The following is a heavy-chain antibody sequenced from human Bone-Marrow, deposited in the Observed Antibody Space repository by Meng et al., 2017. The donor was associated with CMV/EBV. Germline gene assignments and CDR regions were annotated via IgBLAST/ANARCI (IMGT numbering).Heavy chain of an antibody. CDR3: AKDAPRSSGWFYFDY. J-gene: IGHJ4*02. D-gene: IGHD6-19*01. V-gene: IGHV3-11*01. Sequence: GGSLRLSCAASGFTFSDYYMSWIRQAPGKGLEWVSYISSSGSTIYYADSVKGRFTISRDNSRNTLYLQMNSLSAEDTAVYYCAKDAPRSSGWFYFDYWGQGTLVTVSS. CDR1: GFTFSDYY. CDR2: ISSSGSTI.